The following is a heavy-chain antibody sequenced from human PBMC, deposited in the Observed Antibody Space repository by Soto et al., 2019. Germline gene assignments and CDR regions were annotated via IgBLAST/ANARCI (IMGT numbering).Heavy chain of an antibody. D-gene: IGHD6-19*01. V-gene: IGHV1-69*12. Sequence: QVQLVQSGAEVKKPGSSVKVSCKASGSTFSNYAFSWVRQAPGQGLEWLGGIMPIFGRADYAQKFRGRVTITADESTSTAHMELRSLRSEDRAVYYCASWLKEAGIGGNSYYGMDVW. CDR1: GSTFSNYA. CDR2: IMPIFGRA. CDR3: ASWLKEAGIGGNSYYGMDV. J-gene: IGHJ6*01.